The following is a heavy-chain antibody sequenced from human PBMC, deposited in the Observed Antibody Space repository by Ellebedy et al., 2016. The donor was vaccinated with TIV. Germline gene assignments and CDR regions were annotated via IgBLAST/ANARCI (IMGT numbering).Heavy chain of an antibody. CDR3: ARALKCGDCPHWGGNWFDP. CDR1: GGSISSSSYY. CDR2: INHSGST. D-gene: IGHD2-21*02. Sequence: SETLSLTXTVSGGSISSSSYYWGWIRQPPGKGLEWIGEINHSGSTNYNPSLKSRVTISVDTSKNQFSLKLSSVTAADTAVYYCARALKCGDCPHWGGNWFDPWGQGTLVTVSS. J-gene: IGHJ5*02. V-gene: IGHV4-39*07.